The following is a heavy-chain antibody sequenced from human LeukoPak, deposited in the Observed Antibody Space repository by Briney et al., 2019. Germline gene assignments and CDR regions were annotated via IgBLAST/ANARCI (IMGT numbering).Heavy chain of an antibody. D-gene: IGHD3-3*01. CDR2: ISYDGGII. CDR1: GFTFNSYG. J-gene: IGHJ5*01. CDR3: AKSTLITVFGVPPPDS. V-gene: IGHV3-30*18. Sequence: GSLRLSCAASGFTFNSYGMHWVRQAPGKGLEWVAVISYDGGIIYYADSVKGRFTISRDNSKNTLYLQMNSLKTEDTAVYYCAKSTLITVFGVPPPDSWGQGTLVTVSS.